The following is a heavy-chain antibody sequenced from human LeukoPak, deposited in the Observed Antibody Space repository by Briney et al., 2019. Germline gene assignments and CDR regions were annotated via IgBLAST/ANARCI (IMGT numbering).Heavy chain of an antibody. J-gene: IGHJ3*02. V-gene: IGHV4-4*07. CDR2: IYTSEST. CDR3: ARAYDGDDAFDI. Sequence: ASETLSLTCAVSDGSLSGYSWSWIRQPAGKGLEWIGRIYTSESTNYDPSLKSRVTMSVDTSKNQFSLKLSFVTAADTAVYYCARAYDGDDAFDIWGQGTMVTVSS. CDR1: DGSLSGYS. D-gene: IGHD3-10*01.